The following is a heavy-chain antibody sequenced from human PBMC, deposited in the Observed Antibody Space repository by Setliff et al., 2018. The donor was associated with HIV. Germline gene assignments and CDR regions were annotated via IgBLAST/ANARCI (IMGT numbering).Heavy chain of an antibody. CDR2: IYYSGST. V-gene: IGHV4-59*01. Sequence: PSETLSLTCTVSGGSISSYYWSWIRQPPGKGLEWIGYIYYSGSTNYNPSLKSRVTISVDTSKNQFSLKLSSVIAADTAVYYCARIFGDQGYYYSMDVWGQWTTVTVSS. CDR1: GGSISSYY. J-gene: IGHJ6*02. D-gene: IGHD3-3*01. CDR3: ARIFGDQGYYYSMDV.